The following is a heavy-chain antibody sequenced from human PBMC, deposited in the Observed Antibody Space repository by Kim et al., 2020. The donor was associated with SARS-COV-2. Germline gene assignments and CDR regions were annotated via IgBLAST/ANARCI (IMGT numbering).Heavy chain of an antibody. D-gene: IGHD6-19*01. CDR2: ISSSSSYI. CDR3: ARDRDGYSSGWWVY. J-gene: IGHJ4*02. Sequence: GGSLRLSCAASGFTFSSYSMNWVRQAPGKGLEWVSSISSSSSYIYYADSVKGRFTTSRDNAKNSLYLQMNSLRAEDTAVYYCARDRDGYSSGWWVYWGQGTLVTVSS. CDR1: GFTFSSYS. V-gene: IGHV3-21*04.